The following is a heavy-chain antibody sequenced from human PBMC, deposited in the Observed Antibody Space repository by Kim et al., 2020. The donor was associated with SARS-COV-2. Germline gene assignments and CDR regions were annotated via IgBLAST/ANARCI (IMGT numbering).Heavy chain of an antibody. CDR2: ISSSSSYI. CDR1: GFTFSSYR. Sequence: GGSLRLSCAASGFTFSSYRMNWVRQAPGKGLEWVSSISSSSSYIYYADSVKGRFTISRDNAKNSLYLQMNSLRAEDTAVYYCARDLLFLEWLVSRPRYGMGRWGQGATGSVS. CDR3: ARDLLFLEWLVSRPRYGMGR. D-gene: IGHD3-3*01. V-gene: IGHV3-21*01. J-gene: IGHJ6*02.